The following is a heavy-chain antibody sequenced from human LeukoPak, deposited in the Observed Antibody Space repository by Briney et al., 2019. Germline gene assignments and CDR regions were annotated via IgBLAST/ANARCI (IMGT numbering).Heavy chain of an antibody. V-gene: IGHV4-34*01. J-gene: IGHJ6*02. CDR3: ARQVWSSGWLSSVYYYYGMDV. Sequence: SETLSLTCAVYGGSFSGYYWSWIRQPPGKGLEWIGEINHSGSTNYNPSLKSRVTISVDTSKNQFSLKLSSVTAADTAVYYCARQVWSSGWLSSVYYYYGMDVWGQGTTVTVSS. CDR2: INHSGST. CDR1: GGSFSGYY. D-gene: IGHD6-19*01.